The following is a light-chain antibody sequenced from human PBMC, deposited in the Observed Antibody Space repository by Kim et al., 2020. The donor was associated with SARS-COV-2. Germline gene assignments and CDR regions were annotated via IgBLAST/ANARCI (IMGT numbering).Light chain of an antibody. CDR2: DAS. J-gene: IGKJ5*01. CDR1: QDISNY. CDR3: QQCDKLPIT. Sequence: DIQMTQFPSSLSASVGDRVTITCQASQDISNYVNWYQQKPGKAPKVLIYDASNLATGVPSRFSGSGSGTDFTFTISSLQPEDVATYFCQQCDKLPITFGQGTRLEIK. V-gene: IGKV1-33*01.